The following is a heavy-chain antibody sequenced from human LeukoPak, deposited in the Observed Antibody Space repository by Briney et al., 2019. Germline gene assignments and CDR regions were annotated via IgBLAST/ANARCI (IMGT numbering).Heavy chain of an antibody. D-gene: IGHD3-22*01. CDR3: ASCSGYYYEDAFDI. CDR2: IYYSGST. J-gene: IGHJ3*02. Sequence: SETLSLTCTVSGGSISSYYWSWIRQPPGKGLEWIGYIYYSGSTNYNPSLKSRVTISVDTSKNQFSLKLSSVTAADTAVYYCASCSGYYYEDAFDIWDQGTMVTVSS. CDR1: GGSISSYY. V-gene: IGHV4-59*08.